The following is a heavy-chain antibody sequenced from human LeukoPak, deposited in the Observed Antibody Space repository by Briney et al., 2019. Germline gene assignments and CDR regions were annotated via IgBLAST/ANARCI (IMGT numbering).Heavy chain of an antibody. CDR3: VRDTYYDFWSGYSRGDYYGMDV. V-gene: IGHV3-7*01. J-gene: IGHJ6*02. Sequence: PGGSLRLSCAASGFTFSSYWMSWVRQAPGKGLEWVANIKQDGSEKYYVDSVKGRFTISRDNAKNSLYLQMNSLRAEDTAVYYCVRDTYYDFWSGYSRGDYYGMDVWGQGTTVTVSS. CDR1: GFTFSSYW. D-gene: IGHD3-3*01. CDR2: IKQDGSEK.